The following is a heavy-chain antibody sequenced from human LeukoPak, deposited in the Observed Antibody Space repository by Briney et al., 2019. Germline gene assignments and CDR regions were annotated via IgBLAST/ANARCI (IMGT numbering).Heavy chain of an antibody. J-gene: IGHJ6*04. D-gene: IGHD5-18*01. CDR1: GGTFSSYA. Sequence: SVKVSCKASGGTFSSYAISWVRQAPGQGLEWMGGIIPIFGTANYAQKFQGRVTIIADESTSTAYMELSSLRSEDTAVYYCARDDVVSTGYSYGYYYYGMDVWGKGTTVTVSS. V-gene: IGHV1-69*13. CDR2: IIPIFGTA. CDR3: ARDDVVSTGYSYGYYYYGMDV.